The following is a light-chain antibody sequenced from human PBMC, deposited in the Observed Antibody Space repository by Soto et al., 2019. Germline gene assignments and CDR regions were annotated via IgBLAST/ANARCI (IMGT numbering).Light chain of an antibody. CDR3: QQYGSSPWT. Sequence: EIVLTQSPGTLSLSPGERATLSCRASQSVSSSYLAWYQQKPGQAPRPLIYGASSRAIGIPDRFSGSGSVTDFTITISRLEPEDFAVYYCQQYGSSPWTFGQGTKVEIK. CDR1: QSVSSSY. V-gene: IGKV3-20*01. J-gene: IGKJ1*01. CDR2: GAS.